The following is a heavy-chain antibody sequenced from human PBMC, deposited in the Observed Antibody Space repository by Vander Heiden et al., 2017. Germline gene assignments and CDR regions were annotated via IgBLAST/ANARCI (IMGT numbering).Heavy chain of an antibody. V-gene: IGHV3-9*01. D-gene: IGHD3-22*01. CDR3: AKDIGRYYYDSSGSH. CDR1: GFTFDDYA. Sequence: EVQLVESGGGLVQPGRSLRLSCAASGFTFDDYAMPWVRQAPGKGLEWVSGISWNSGSIGYADSVKGRFTISRDNAKNSLYLQMNSLRAEDTALYYCAKDIGRYYYDSSGSHWGQGTLVTVSS. J-gene: IGHJ4*02. CDR2: ISWNSGSI.